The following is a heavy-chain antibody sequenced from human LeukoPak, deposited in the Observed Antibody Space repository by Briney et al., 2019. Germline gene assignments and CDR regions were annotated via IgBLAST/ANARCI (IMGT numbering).Heavy chain of an antibody. Sequence: SETLSLTCVVYGGSFSGDYWSWSRQRPGKGLEWIGETNHIGGTNYNPSLKSRVTISVATSKNQFSLKLSSVAAADRAVYYCASQPHTVTSPGGFVYWGQGTLVRVPS. V-gene: IGHV4-34*01. D-gene: IGHD4-17*01. CDR3: ASQPHTVTSPGGFVY. J-gene: IGHJ4*02. CDR2: TNHIGGT. CDR1: GGSFSGDY.